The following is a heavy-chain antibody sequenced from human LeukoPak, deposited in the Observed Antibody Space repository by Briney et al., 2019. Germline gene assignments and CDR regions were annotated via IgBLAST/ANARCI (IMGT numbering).Heavy chain of an antibody. CDR2: FDPEDGET. V-gene: IGHV1-24*01. D-gene: IGHD6-19*01. CDR1: GYTLTELS. CDR3: ATKGIAVAGHWFDP. Sequence: GASVKVSCKVSGYTLTELSMHWVRQAPGKGLEWMGGFDPEDGETIYAQKFQGRATITADKSTSTAYMELSSLRSEDTAVYYWATKGIAVAGHWFDPWGQGTLVTVSS. J-gene: IGHJ5*02.